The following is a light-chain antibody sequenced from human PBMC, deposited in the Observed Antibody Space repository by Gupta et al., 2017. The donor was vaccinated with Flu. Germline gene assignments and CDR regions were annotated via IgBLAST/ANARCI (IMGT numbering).Light chain of an antibody. CDR1: QSVSSTD. V-gene: IGKV3-20*01. CDR3: QHYGSSPYT. CDR2: GAS. Sequence: ERATLSCRASQSVSSTDLAWYQQKPGQAPRLLIYGASSRAAGIPERFSGSGSGTDFTLTISSLEPEDFAVYYCQHYGSSPYTFGQGTKLEIK. J-gene: IGKJ2*01.